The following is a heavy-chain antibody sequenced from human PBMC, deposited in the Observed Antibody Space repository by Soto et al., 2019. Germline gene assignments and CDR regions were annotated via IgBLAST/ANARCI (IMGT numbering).Heavy chain of an antibody. V-gene: IGHV4-34*01. D-gene: IGHD3-16*02. CDR3: ARRRYPRPFDY. Sequence: SETLSLTCAVYGGSFSGYYWSWLRQPPGKGLEWIGEINHSGSTKYTPSLKSRVTIAVDTSKNQFSLKLRSVIAADTAVYYCARRRYPRPFDYWGQGTLVTVSS. CDR1: GGSFSGYY. J-gene: IGHJ4*02. CDR2: INHSGST.